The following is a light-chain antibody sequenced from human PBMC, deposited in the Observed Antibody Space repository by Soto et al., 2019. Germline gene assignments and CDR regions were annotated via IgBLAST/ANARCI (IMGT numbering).Light chain of an antibody. V-gene: IGKV3-15*01. J-gene: IGKJ4*01. CDR3: QQYNNWPLT. CDR2: GAS. Sequence: DIVMTQSPATLSVSPGERATLSCRASQSVSSNLAWYQQKPGQAPRLLIYGASTRANGIPARFSGSGSGTEFTLTISSLQSEDFEVYYCQQYNNWPLTFGGGTKVEIK. CDR1: QSVSSN.